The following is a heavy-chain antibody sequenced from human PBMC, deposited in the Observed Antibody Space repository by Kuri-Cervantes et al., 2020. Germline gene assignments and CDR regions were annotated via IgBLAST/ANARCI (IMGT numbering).Heavy chain of an antibody. CDR2: ISAYNGNT. J-gene: IGHJ3*02. V-gene: IGHV1-18*01. CDR1: GYTFTSYG. D-gene: IGHD1/OR15-1a*01. Sequence: GGSLRLSCKASGYTFTSYGISWVRQAPGQGLEWMGWISAYNGNTNYAQKLQGRVTMTTDTSTSTAYMELRSLRSEDAAVYYCARETWNKGGGAFDIWGQGTMVTVSS. CDR3: ARETWNKGGGAFDI.